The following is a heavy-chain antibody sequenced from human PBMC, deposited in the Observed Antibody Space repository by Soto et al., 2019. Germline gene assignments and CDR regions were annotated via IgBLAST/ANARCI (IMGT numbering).Heavy chain of an antibody. J-gene: IGHJ4*02. CDR1: GFTFSSYG. CDR2: ISYDGSNK. CDR3: ASLLGVGVVTFDS. Sequence: QVQLVESGGGVVQPGRSLRLSCAASGFTFSSYGMHWVRQAPGKGLEWVAVISYDGSNKYYADSVKGRFTISRDNSKNTLYLQMNSLRAEDTAVYYCASLLGVGVVTFDSWGQGTLVTVSS. V-gene: IGHV3-30*03. D-gene: IGHD2-15*01.